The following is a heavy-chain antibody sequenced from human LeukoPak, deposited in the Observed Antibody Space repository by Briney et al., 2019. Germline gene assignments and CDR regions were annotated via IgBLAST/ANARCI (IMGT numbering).Heavy chain of an antibody. V-gene: IGHV3-74*01. CDR2: INSDGSST. J-gene: IGHJ4*02. CDR3: ARVTMIADY. CDR1: DFSFSTAW. Sequence: GSLRLSCAASDFSFSTAWLNWVRQAPGKGLVWVSRINSDGSSTSYADSVKGRFTISRDNAKNTLYLQMNSLRAEDTAVYYCARVTMIADYWGQGTLVTVSS. D-gene: IGHD3-22*01.